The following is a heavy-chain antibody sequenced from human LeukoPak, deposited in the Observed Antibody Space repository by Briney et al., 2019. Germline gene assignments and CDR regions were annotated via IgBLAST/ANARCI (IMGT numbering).Heavy chain of an antibody. CDR3: ATPNDVDTAMVGWFDP. Sequence: SVKVSCKASGYTFTSYYMHWVRQTPGQGLEWMGGIIPIFGTANYAQKFQGRVTITADKSTSTAYMELSSLRSEDTAVYYCATPNDVDTAMVGWFDPWGQGTLVTVSS. D-gene: IGHD5-18*01. CDR1: GYTFTSYY. CDR2: IIPIFGTA. V-gene: IGHV1-69*06. J-gene: IGHJ5*02.